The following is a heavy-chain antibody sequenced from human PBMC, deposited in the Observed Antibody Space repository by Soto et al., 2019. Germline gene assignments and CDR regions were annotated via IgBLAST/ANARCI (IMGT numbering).Heavy chain of an antibody. Sequence: GESLKISCKGSGYSFYSFYIGWVRQMPGKGLEWMGIINPGDSDTRYSPSFQGQVTISGDKSISTAYLQWSSLKASDTAMYYCARLTFFGSGTYRGWFDPWGQGTLVTVSS. CDR1: GYSFYSFY. J-gene: IGHJ5*02. V-gene: IGHV5-51*01. CDR2: INPGDSDT. D-gene: IGHD3-10*01. CDR3: ARLTFFGSGTYRGWFDP.